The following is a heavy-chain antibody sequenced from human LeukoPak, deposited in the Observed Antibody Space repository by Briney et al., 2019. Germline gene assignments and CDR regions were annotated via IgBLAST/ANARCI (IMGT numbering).Heavy chain of an antibody. CDR2: ISGSGGST. CDR3: AKGEAQTYYFDSSGYLYD. CDR1: GFTISRNY. D-gene: IGHD3-22*01. J-gene: IGHJ4*02. V-gene: IGHV3-23*01. Sequence: GSLRLSCAASGFTISRNYMSWVRQAPGKGLEWISGISGSGGSTYHADSVKGRLTISRDNSKNTVYLQMNSLRAEDTAIYYCAKGEAQTYYFDSSGYLYDWGQGTLVTVSS.